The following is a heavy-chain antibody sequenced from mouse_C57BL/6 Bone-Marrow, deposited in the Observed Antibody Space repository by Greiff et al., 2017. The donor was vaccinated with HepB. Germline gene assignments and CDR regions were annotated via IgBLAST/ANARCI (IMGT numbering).Heavy chain of an antibody. V-gene: IGHV1-64*01. CDR1: GYTFTSYW. J-gene: IGHJ2*01. CDR2: IHPNSGST. D-gene: IGHD1-1*01. Sequence: QVQLQQPGAELVKPGASVKLSCKASGYTFTSYWMHWVKQRPGQGLEWIGMIHPNSGSTNYNEKFKSKATLTVDKSSSTAYMQLSSLTSEDSAVYYCARSDTTVVATDYWGQGTTLRVSS. CDR3: ARSDTTVVATDY.